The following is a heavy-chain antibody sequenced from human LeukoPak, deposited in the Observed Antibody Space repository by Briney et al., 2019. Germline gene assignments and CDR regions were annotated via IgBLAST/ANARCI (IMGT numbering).Heavy chain of an antibody. CDR3: AKDRSDDYYYYYYGMDV. D-gene: IGHD3-16*01. CDR2: ISYDGSNK. Sequence: GGSLRLSCAASGFNFSSYSMNWVRQAPGKGLEWVAVISYDGSNKYYADSVKGRFTISRDNSKNTLYLQMNSLRAEDTAVYYCAKDRSDDYYYYYYGMDVWGQGTTVTVSS. J-gene: IGHJ6*02. CDR1: GFNFSSYS. V-gene: IGHV3-30*18.